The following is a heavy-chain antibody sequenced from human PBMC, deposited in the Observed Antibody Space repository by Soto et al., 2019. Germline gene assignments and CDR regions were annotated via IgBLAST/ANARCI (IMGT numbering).Heavy chain of an antibody. Sequence: EVQVLESGGGLVQPGGSLRLSCAASGFAFSSYAMSWVRQAPGKGLEWVSSISGSAGRTYYAESVKGRFTVSRDNSKDTLYLQMNSLTVEDTAIYYCAKDAGRYCTSASCAAFPLLDYCGQGALVTVSS. V-gene: IGHV3-23*01. CDR3: AKDAGRYCTSASCAAFPLLDY. CDR2: ISGSAGRT. D-gene: IGHD2-2*01. J-gene: IGHJ4*02. CDR1: GFAFSSYA.